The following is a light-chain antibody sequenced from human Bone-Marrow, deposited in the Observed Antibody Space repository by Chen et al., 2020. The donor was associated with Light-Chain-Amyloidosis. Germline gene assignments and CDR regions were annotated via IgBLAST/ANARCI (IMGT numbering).Light chain of an antibody. CDR2: RDT. CDR3: QSADSSGTYEVI. Sequence: LTKQPSFPVSPGQPARITCSGDDLPTKYAYWYKQKPGKAPVLVIHRDTERPSGISERFSGSSSGTTATLTISGVQAEDEADYHCQSADSSGTYEVIFGGGTKLTVL. J-gene: IGLJ2*01. V-gene: IGLV3-25*03. CDR1: DLPTKY.